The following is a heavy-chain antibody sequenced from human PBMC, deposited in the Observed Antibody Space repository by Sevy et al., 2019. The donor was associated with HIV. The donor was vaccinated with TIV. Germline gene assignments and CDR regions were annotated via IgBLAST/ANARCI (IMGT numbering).Heavy chain of an antibody. CDR1: GFTFNNYV. V-gene: IGHV3-23*01. J-gene: IGHJ4*02. CDR3: ARRYLPSAPPALDY. D-gene: IGHD2-2*01. CDR2: ISHGGVTT. Sequence: GGSLRLSCAASGFTFNNYVMNWVRQAPGKGLEWVSVISHGGVTTYYADSVKGRFTISRDDSKDTVYLEMNSLRAEDTAVYYCARRYLPSAPPALDYWGQGTPVTVSS.